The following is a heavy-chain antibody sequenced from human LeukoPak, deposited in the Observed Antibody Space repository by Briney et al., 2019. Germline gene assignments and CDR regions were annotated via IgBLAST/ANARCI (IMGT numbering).Heavy chain of an antibody. Sequence: SETLSLTCAVYSGSFSGYYWSWIRQPPGKGLQWIGEINDSGSVNCNPSLKNRVALSVDTSKNQFSLRLSSVAAADTAVYYCARRLVDSGASQVSDDWGQGTLVTVSS. V-gene: IGHV4-34*01. J-gene: IGHJ4*02. CDR1: SGSFSGYY. CDR2: INDSGSV. CDR3: ARRLVDSGASQVSDD. D-gene: IGHD2-15*01.